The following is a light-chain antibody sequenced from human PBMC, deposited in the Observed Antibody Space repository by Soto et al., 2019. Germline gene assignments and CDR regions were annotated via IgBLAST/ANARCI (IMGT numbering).Light chain of an antibody. CDR2: DVS. J-gene: IGLJ1*01. Sequence: QSVLTQPASVSGSPGQSIAISCTGTISDVGAYNYVSWYQQHHPGENPKLIIYDVSHRPSGVSNRFSGSKSGNTASLTISGLQTEDEADYYCSSYTSATTYVFGTGTKGTVL. V-gene: IGLV2-14*03. CDR1: ISDVGAYNY. CDR3: SSYTSATTYV.